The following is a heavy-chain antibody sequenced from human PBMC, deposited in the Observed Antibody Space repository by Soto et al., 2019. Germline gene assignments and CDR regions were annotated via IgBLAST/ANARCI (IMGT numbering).Heavy chain of an antibody. J-gene: IGHJ4*02. CDR3: ARDKLPGLFAY. CDR2: IYSSENT. CDR1: GGSVSSSSYS. Sequence: PSETLSLTCTVSGGSVSSSSYSWGWIRQSPGKGLEWIATIYSSENTYYNPSLLSRVTISVDTSRNDFSLKLTSVTAADTAVYYCARDKLPGLFAYWGQGTLVTVSS. V-gene: IGHV4-39*02.